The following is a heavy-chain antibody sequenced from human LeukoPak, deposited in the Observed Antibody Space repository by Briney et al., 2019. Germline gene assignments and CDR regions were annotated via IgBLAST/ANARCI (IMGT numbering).Heavy chain of an antibody. CDR1: GYTFTSYG. V-gene: IGHV1-18*01. CDR2: ISAYNGNT. Sequence: GASVKVSCKASGYTFTSYGISWVRQAPGQGLEWMGWISAYNGNTNYAQKLQGRVTMTTDTSTSTAYMELRSLRSDDTAVYYCARTYYDFWSSHPDAFDIWGQGTMVTVSS. CDR3: ARTYYDFWSSHPDAFDI. J-gene: IGHJ3*02. D-gene: IGHD3-3*01.